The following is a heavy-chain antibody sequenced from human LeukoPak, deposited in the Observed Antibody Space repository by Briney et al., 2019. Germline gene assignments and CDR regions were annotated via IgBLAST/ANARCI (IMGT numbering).Heavy chain of an antibody. CDR1: GYTFTGYY. D-gene: IGHD2-2*01. CDR3: ARVRDIVVVPAALDYYYGMDV. CDR2: INPNSGGK. Sequence: ASVKVSCKASGYTFTGYYMHWVRQAPGQGLEWMGWINPNSGGKNYAQKFQGRVTMTRDTSISTAYMELSRLRSDDTAVYYCARVRDIVVVPAALDYYYGMDVWGQGTTVTVSS. J-gene: IGHJ6*02. V-gene: IGHV1-2*02.